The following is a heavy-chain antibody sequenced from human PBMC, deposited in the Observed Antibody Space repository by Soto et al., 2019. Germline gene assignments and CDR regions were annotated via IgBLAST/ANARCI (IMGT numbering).Heavy chain of an antibody. J-gene: IGHJ4*02. CDR2: IYHSGTT. CDR1: GGSITTNW. Sequence: QVHLQESGPGLVKPSRTLSLTCAVSGGSITTNWWSWVRQPPGKGVEWIGQIYHSGTTNYNLSLRGRVTISVDKSNNHFSLNLNSGTAAVSAIYYCARHIAVPRTRGFDYWGQGNLVTVSS. V-gene: IGHV4-4*02. D-gene: IGHD6-19*01. CDR3: ARHIAVPRTRGFDY.